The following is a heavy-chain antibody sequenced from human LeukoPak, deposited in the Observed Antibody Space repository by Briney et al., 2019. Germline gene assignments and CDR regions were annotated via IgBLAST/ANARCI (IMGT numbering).Heavy chain of an antibody. CDR1: GFTFSSFA. D-gene: IGHD4-17*01. J-gene: IGHJ5*02. Sequence: PGGSLRLSCAASGFTFSSFAMSWVRQAPGKGLEWVSTIGGSGGSTNYADSVKGRFTFSRDNSKNTLYLQMNSLRAEDTAVYYCAKDLPDYGDYIEGSWGQGTLVTVSP. CDR3: AKDLPDYGDYIEGS. V-gene: IGHV3-23*01. CDR2: IGGSGGST.